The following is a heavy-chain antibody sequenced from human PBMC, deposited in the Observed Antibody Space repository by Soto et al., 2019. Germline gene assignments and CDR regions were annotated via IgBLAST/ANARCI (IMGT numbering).Heavy chain of an antibody. D-gene: IGHD6-19*01. J-gene: IGHJ6*03. Sequence: ASVKVSCKASGYTFTGYYMHWVRQAPGQGLEWMGWINPNSGGTNYAQKFQGWVTMTRDTSISTAYMELSRLRSDDTAVYYCARDGIAVAGTHYYYYYMDVWGKGTTVTVSS. CDR2: INPNSGGT. CDR3: ARDGIAVAGTHYYYYYMDV. CDR1: GYTFTGYY. V-gene: IGHV1-2*04.